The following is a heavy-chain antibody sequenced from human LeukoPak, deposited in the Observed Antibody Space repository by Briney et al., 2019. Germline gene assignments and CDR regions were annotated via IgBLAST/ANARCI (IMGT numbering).Heavy chain of an antibody. D-gene: IGHD3-22*01. CDR2: INPSDGTT. Sequence: ASVKVSCKASGYTFTGYYIHWVRQAPGQGLEWMGIINPSDGTTSYAQKFQGRVTMTRATSTSTVYMELRSLRSEDTAVYYCARAPANKYDSRLSEDYWGQGTLVTVSS. V-gene: IGHV1-46*01. CDR1: GYTFTGYY. J-gene: IGHJ4*02. CDR3: ARAPANKYDSRLSEDY.